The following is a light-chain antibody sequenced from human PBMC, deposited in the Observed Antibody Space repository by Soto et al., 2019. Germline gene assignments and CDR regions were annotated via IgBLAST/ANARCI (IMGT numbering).Light chain of an antibody. CDR3: QQYGSSYP. CDR2: GAS. Sequence: IVLTQSPGPLSLSPGERATLSCRASQSVSSSYLAWYQQKPGQATRLLIYGASSMATGIPARFSGSGSGTDFTLTISRLEPEDLAVYYCQQYGSSYPFGQGTKLEIK. V-gene: IGKV3-20*01. CDR1: QSVSSSY. J-gene: IGKJ2*01.